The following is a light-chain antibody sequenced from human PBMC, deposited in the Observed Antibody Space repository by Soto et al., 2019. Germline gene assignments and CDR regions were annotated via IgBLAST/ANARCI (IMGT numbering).Light chain of an antibody. J-gene: IGKJ1*01. CDR2: GAS. CDR1: QSISSSY. Sequence: EIVLTQSPGTLSLSPGERATLSCRASQSISSSYLAWYQQKPGQAPRLLIYGASSRAVGIPDNFSGSGSGTDFTLTISRLEPEDFAVYYCQQYGNSPWTFGQGTKVELK. V-gene: IGKV3-20*01. CDR3: QQYGNSPWT.